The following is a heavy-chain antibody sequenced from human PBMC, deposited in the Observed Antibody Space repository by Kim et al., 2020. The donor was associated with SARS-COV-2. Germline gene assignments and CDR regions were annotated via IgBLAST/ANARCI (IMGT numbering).Heavy chain of an antibody. J-gene: IGHJ6*02. CDR3: ARAPMKRGIVVVVAATRTRAVDGMDV. CDR1: GGSISSGSYY. Sequence: SETLSLTCTVSGGSISSGSYYWSWIRQPAGKGLEWIGRIYTSGSTNYNPSLKSRVTISVDTSKNQFSLKLSSVTAADTAVYYCARAPMKRGIVVVVAATRTRAVDGMDVWGQGTTVTVSS. CDR2: IYTSGST. V-gene: IGHV4-61*02. D-gene: IGHD2-15*01.